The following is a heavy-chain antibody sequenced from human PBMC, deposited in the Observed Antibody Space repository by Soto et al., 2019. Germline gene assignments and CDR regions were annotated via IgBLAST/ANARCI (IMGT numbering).Heavy chain of an antibody. CDR1: GFTFSSYA. J-gene: IGHJ6*03. CDR2: ISSNGGST. CDR3: ARAGYDFWSGYYRSDVYYYMDV. Sequence: EVQLVESGGGLVQPGGSLRLSCAASGFTFSSYAMHWVRQAPGKGLEYVSGISSNGGSTYYANSVKGRFNISRDNSKNTLYLQMGSLRAEDMAVYYCARAGYDFWSGYYRSDVYYYMDVWGKGTTVTVSS. V-gene: IGHV3-64*01. D-gene: IGHD3-3*01.